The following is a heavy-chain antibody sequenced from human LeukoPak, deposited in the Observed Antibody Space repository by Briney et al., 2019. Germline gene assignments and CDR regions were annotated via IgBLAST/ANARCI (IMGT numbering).Heavy chain of an antibody. Sequence: ASVKVSCKASGYTFTSYDINWVRQATGQGLEWMGWMNPNSGNTNYAQKFQGRVTITRNTSISTAYMELSSLRSEDPAGYYCSSSSTSYYYMDGWGKGTTVTDCS. CDR1: GYTFTSYD. CDR2: MNPNSGNT. V-gene: IGHV1-8*03. D-gene: IGHD2-2*01. J-gene: IGHJ6*03. CDR3: SSSSTSYYYMDG.